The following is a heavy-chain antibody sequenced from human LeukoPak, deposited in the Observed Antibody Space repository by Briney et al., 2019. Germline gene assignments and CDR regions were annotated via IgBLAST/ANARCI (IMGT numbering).Heavy chain of an antibody. CDR2: IKQDGSEK. CDR1: GFTFSSYW. V-gene: IGHV3-7*01. D-gene: IGHD1-26*01. CDR3: ARDKRGATAFWFDP. Sequence: PGGSLRLSCAASGFTFSSYWMSWVRQAPGKGLEWVANIKQDGSEKYYVDSVKGRFTISRDNAKNSLYLQMNSLRAEDTAVYYCARDKRGATAFWFDPWGQGTLVTVSS. J-gene: IGHJ5*02.